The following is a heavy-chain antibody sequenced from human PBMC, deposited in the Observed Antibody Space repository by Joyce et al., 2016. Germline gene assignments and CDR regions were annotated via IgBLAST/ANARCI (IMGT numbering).Heavy chain of an antibody. V-gene: IGHV3-53*01. CDR1: GFIVNAYY. Sequence: EVQLVESGGGLIQPGGSRRLSCAASGFIVNAYYMTWVRQSPGKGLEWVSVIGTKGGTTHADYVQGRFTISRDIPKNTVYLQMDNLRADDTAVYYCARGGFDYWGQGTLVTVSS. CDR3: ARGGFDY. J-gene: IGHJ4*02. CDR2: IGTKGGT.